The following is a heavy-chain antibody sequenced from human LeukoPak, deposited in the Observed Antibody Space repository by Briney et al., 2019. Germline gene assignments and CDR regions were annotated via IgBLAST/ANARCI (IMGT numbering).Heavy chain of an antibody. CDR3: ARALNDYGDSPTDY. V-gene: IGHV4-34*01. CDR1: GGSFSGYY. Sequence: SETLSLTCAVYGGSFSGYYWSWIRQPPGKGLEWIGEINHSGSTNYNPSLKDRVTISVDTSKNQFSLKLSSVTAADTAVYYCARALNDYGDSPTDYWGQGTLVTVSS. D-gene: IGHD4-17*01. J-gene: IGHJ4*02. CDR2: INHSGST.